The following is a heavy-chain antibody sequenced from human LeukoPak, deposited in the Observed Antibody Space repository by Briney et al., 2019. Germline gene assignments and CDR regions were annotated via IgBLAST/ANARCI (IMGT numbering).Heavy chain of an antibody. CDR2: FGGSGSDT. D-gene: IGHD6-6*01. CDR3: AKEGGEQLVRYFDY. CDR1: GFSFSGNA. Sequence: GGSLRLSCAASGFSFSGNAMAWVRQAPGKGLEWVSGFGGSGSDTYYADSVKGRFTISRDNSKNTLYLQMNSLRAEDTAVYYCAKEGGEQLVRYFDYWGQGTLVTVSS. J-gene: IGHJ4*02. V-gene: IGHV3-23*01.